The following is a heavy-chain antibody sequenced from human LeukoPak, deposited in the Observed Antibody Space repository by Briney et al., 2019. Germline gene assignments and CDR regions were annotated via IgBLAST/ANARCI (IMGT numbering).Heavy chain of an antibody. D-gene: IGHD3-16*02. CDR1: GGSISRSSYY. J-gene: IGHJ4*02. V-gene: IGHV4-39*07. CDR2: VNLQGGT. Sequence: SETLSLTCTVSGGSISRSSYYWGWIRQPPGKGLEWIGEVNLQGGTNYNPSLLRRVAISVDTSANHVSLQMTSVTAADTAVYYCAREGGSYRPLDYSGQGTLVTVSS. CDR3: AREGGSYRPLDY.